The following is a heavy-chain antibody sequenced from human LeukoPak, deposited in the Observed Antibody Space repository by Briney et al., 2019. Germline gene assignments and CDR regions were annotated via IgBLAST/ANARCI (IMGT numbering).Heavy chain of an antibody. Sequence: SQTLSLTCAISGDIVSRKSAAWNWIRQSPSRGLEWLGRTYYRSRWYNDYAVSVKSRITINSDTSKNQFSLQLNSVTPEDTAMYYCARDPLTGDRFDYWGQGTLVTVSS. V-gene: IGHV6-1*01. CDR2: TYYRSRWYN. CDR3: ARDPLTGDRFDY. CDR1: GDIVSRKSAA. D-gene: IGHD7-27*01. J-gene: IGHJ4*02.